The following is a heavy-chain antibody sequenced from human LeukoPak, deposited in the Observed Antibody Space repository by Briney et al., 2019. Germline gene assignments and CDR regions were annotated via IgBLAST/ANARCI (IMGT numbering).Heavy chain of an antibody. J-gene: IGHJ4*02. CDR2: TYYRSKWYN. V-gene: IGHV6-1*01. Sequence: SQTLSLTCAISGDSVSSNSAAWNWIRQSPSRGLEWLGRTYYRSKWYNDYAVSVKSRISINPDTPKNQFSLQLNSVTPEDTAVYYCVRDMYSSGWYRFDYWGQGTLVTVSS. CDR1: GDSVSSNSAA. CDR3: VRDMYSSGWYRFDY. D-gene: IGHD6-19*01.